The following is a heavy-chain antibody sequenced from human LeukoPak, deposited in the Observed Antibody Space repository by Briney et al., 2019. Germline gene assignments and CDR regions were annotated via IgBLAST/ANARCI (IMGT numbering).Heavy chain of an antibody. V-gene: IGHV4-39*01. CDR2: IYYSGST. J-gene: IGHJ4*02. D-gene: IGHD3-3*01. CDR3: ARHAGVWSGYLADY. CDR1: GGSISSSSYS. Sequence: SETLSLTCTVSGGSISSSSYSWGWIRQPPGKGLEWIGSIYYSGSTYYNPSLKSRVTISVDTSKNQFSLKLSSVTAADTAVYYCARHAGVWSGYLADYWGQGTLVTVSS.